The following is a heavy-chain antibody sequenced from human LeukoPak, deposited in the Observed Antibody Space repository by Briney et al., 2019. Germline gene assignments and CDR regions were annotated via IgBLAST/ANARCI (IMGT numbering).Heavy chain of an antibody. J-gene: IGHJ5*02. CDR3: AKRAGSAWSAGA. D-gene: IGHD3-10*01. Sequence: GGSLRLSCAASGFTFSSYGMHWVRQAPGKGLDWVAYIRNDASNTYYADSVKGRFSISRDNSKNTLYLQTNSLIPEDTAVYYCAKRAGSAWSAGAWGQGTLVTVSS. CDR2: IRNDASNT. V-gene: IGHV3-30*02. CDR1: GFTFSSYG.